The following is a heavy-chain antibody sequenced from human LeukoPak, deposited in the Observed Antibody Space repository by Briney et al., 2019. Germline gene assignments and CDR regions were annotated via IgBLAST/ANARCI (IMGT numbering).Heavy chain of an antibody. V-gene: IGHV4-34*01. J-gene: IGHJ4*02. CDR3: ARHGGRWLQLRYFDY. CDR1: GGSFSGYY. CDR2: INHSGST. Sequence: PTETLSLTCAVYGGSFSGYYWSWIRQPPGKGLEWIGEINHSGSTNYNPSLKSRVTISVDTSKNQFSLKLSSVTAADTAVYYCARHGGRWLQLRYFDYWGQGTLVTVSS. D-gene: IGHD5-24*01.